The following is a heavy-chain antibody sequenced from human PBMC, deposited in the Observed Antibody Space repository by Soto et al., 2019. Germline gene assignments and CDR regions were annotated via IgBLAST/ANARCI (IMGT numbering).Heavy chain of an antibody. CDR1: GGSFSGYY. J-gene: IGHJ5*02. CDR3: ARTPMVRGVIIHWFDP. D-gene: IGHD3-10*01. CDR2: IYYRGST. Sequence: SETLSLTCAVYGGSFSGYYWGWIRQPPGKGLEWIGSIYYRGSTYYNVSLKSRVTISVDTSKNQFSLKLNSVTAADTAVYYCARTPMVRGVIIHWFDPWGQGTLVTVAS. V-gene: IGHV4-39*01.